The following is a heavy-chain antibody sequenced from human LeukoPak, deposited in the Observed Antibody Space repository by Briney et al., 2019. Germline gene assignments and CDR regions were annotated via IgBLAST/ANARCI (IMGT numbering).Heavy chain of an antibody. Sequence: GGSLRLSCAASGFTFSSYWMSWVRQAPGKGLEWVSSISSSSSYIYYADSVKGRFTISRDNAKNSLYLQMNSLRAEDTAVYYCARGQQLVPFDYWGQGTLVTVSS. CDR2: ISSSSSYI. V-gene: IGHV3-21*01. D-gene: IGHD6-13*01. CDR3: ARGQQLVPFDY. CDR1: GFTFSSYW. J-gene: IGHJ4*02.